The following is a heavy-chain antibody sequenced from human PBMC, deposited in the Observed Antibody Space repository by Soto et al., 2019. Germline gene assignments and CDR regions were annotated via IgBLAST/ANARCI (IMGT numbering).Heavy chain of an antibody. V-gene: IGHV4-61*03. D-gene: IGHD7-27*01. CDR2: ISYTGRT. CDR1: GDSVTSGSYY. Sequence: SETLSLTCIVPGDSVTSGSYYWTWLRQPPGKGLEWIGYISYTGRTKYNPSLQSRVTISVDTSKNDFSLNLSSVTAADTAVYFCAREWGLLPYYVMNVWGHGTAVTVSS. CDR3: AREWGLLPYYVMNV. J-gene: IGHJ6*02.